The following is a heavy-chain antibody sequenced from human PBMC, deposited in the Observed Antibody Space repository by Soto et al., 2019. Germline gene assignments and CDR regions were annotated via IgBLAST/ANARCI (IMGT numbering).Heavy chain of an antibody. Sequence: ASVKVSCKASGYTFTGYYMHWVRQAPGQGLEWMGWINPNSGGTNYAQKFQGWVTMTRDTSISTAYMELSRLRSDDTAVYYCARVNIWGSYRKLYYFDYWGQGTLVTVSS. D-gene: IGHD3-16*02. CDR3: ARVNIWGSYRKLYYFDY. V-gene: IGHV1-2*04. CDR1: GYTFTGYY. CDR2: INPNSGGT. J-gene: IGHJ4*02.